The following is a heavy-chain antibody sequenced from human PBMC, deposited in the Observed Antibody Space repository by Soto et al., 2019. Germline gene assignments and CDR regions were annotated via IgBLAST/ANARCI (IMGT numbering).Heavy chain of an antibody. Sequence: PSETLSLTCTVSGGSISNYYWNWIRQPPGKGLEWIGYVYYSASTNYSPSLKSRVTISVDTSKNHFSLKLRSVTAADTAVYYCARSRTYDTSAFYEFDYWGQGTLVTVS. CDR1: GGSISNYY. CDR2: VYYSAST. V-gene: IGHV4-59*01. CDR3: ARSRTYDTSAFYEFDY. J-gene: IGHJ4*02. D-gene: IGHD3-22*01.